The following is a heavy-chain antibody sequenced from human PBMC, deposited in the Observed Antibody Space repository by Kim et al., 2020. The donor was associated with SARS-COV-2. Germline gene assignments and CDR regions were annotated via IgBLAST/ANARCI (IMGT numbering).Heavy chain of an antibody. J-gene: IGHJ5*02. CDR1: GYTFNTYY. CDR3: ARDRRGCARRVDP. D-gene: IGHD2-15*01. Sequence: ASVKVSCKTSGYTFNTYYVHWVRQAPGQGLEWMGRINPSGGSTRYAQKFQGRVIFTRDTSTSTAYMELSSLPSEDTAVYYCARDRRGCARRVDPWGQGTL. CDR2: INPSGGST. V-gene: IGHV1-46*02.